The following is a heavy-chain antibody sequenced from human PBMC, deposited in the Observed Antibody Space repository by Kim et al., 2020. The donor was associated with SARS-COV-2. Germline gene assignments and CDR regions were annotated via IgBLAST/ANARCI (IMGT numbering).Heavy chain of an antibody. D-gene: IGHD4-4*01. CDR3: AKDPNSNTPHYYYGMDV. J-gene: IGHJ6*02. Sequence: VKGRFTISRDNSKNTLYLQMNSLRAEDTAVYYCAKDPNSNTPHYYYGMDVWGQGTTVTVSS. V-gene: IGHV3-30*02.